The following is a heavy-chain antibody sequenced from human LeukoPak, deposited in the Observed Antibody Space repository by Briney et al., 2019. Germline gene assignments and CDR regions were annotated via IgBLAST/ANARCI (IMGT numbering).Heavy chain of an antibody. Sequence: GESLKISCRCIAYTFTMHGIGWVRQMPGKGLEWRGIIYPGDSDTRYSPSFQGQVTISADKSSNTTYVQWKSLKASYTAIYYCARTVATTLWAFDFWGQGTLVTVSS. D-gene: IGHD3/OR15-3a*01. V-gene: IGHV5-51*01. J-gene: IGHJ4*02. CDR3: ARTVATTLWAFDF. CDR2: IYPGDSDT. CDR1: AYTFTMHG.